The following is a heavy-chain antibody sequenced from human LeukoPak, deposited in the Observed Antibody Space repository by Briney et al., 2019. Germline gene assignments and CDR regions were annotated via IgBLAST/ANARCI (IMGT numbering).Heavy chain of an antibody. V-gene: IGHV1-18*01. CDR3: ASSSVTMVRSNYYYYYMDV. CDR2: ISAYNGNT. Sequence: ASVKVSCKASGYTFTSYGISWVRQAPGQGLEWMGWISAYNGNTNYAQKLQGRVTMTTDTSTSTAYMELRSLRSDDTAVYYCASSSVTMVRSNYYYYYMDVWGKGTTVTVSS. CDR1: GYTFTSYG. J-gene: IGHJ6*03. D-gene: IGHD3-10*01.